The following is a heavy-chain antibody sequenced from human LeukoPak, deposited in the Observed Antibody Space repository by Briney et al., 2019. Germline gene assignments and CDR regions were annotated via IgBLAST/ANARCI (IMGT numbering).Heavy chain of an antibody. V-gene: IGHV4-4*07. CDR1: GGSISSYY. CDR2: TYTSGSI. D-gene: IGHD3-22*01. CDR3: VGGGFYYAKGE. Sequence: SETLSLTCTVSGGSISSYYWSWIRQPAGKGLEWIGRTYTSGSINYNPSLKSRVTMSVDTSKNQFSLKLSSVTAADTAVYYCVGGGFYYAKGEGGEEPVAPVSS. J-gene: IGHJ4*02.